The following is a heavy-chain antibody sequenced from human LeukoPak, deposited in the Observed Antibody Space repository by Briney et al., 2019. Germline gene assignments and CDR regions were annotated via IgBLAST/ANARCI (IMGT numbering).Heavy chain of an antibody. CDR3: ARADYDALDC. CDR1: GGSVSSGNYY. Sequence: SETLSLTCTVSGGSVSSGNYYWSWIRQPPGKGLEWIGYIYYSGSTNYNPSLKSRVTISVDTSKNQFSLKLRSVTAADTAVYYCARADYDALDCWGQGTLVTVSS. D-gene: IGHD4-17*01. V-gene: IGHV4-61*01. CDR2: IYYSGST. J-gene: IGHJ4*02.